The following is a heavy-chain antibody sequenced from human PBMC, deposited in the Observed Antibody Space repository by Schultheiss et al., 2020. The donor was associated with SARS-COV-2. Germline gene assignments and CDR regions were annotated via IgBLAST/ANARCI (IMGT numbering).Heavy chain of an antibody. Sequence: KVSCKGSGYDFTSYWIGWVRQMPGKGLEWMGIIYPGDSDTRYSPSFQGQVTISADKSISTAYLQWSSLKASDTAMYYCARHGKRASSSWYVWFDPWGQGTLVTVSS. CDR3: ARHGKRASSSWYVWFDP. D-gene: IGHD6-13*01. V-gene: IGHV5-51*01. CDR2: IYPGDSDT. J-gene: IGHJ5*02. CDR1: GYDFTSYW.